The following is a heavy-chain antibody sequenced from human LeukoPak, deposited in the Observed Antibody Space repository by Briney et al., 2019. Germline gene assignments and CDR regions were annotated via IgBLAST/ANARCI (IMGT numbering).Heavy chain of an antibody. Sequence: ASVKVSCKAYGYTFTDYYMHWVRQAPGRGLEWMGWINPNNDDTNYAQKFQGRVTMTRDTSISTAYMELSSLTSDDTAVYYCARRGSGYGYDYWGQGTLVTVSS. CDR1: GYTFTDYY. CDR3: ARRGSGYGYDY. CDR2: INPNNDDT. D-gene: IGHD5-18*01. J-gene: IGHJ4*02. V-gene: IGHV1-2*02.